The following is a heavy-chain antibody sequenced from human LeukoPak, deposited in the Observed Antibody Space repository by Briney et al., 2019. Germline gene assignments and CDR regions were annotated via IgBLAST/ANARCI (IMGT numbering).Heavy chain of an antibody. CDR1: GFTFSSYA. V-gene: IGHV3-23*01. J-gene: IGHJ4*02. Sequence: GGSLRLSCAASGFTFSSYAMIWVRQAPGKGLEWVSVISGSGGSTYYADSVKCRFTISRDNSKNTLYLQMHSLRAEDTAVYYCAKVRSGYYYDYWGQGTLVTVSS. CDR3: AKVRSGYYYDY. CDR2: ISGSGGST. D-gene: IGHD3-22*01.